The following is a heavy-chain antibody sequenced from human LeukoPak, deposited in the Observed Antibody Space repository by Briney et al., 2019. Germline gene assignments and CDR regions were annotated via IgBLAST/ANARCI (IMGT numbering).Heavy chain of an antibody. CDR3: ASHGSGPYNWFDP. V-gene: IGHV4-31*03. Sequence: SQTLSLTCTVSGGSISSGGYYWSWIRQHPGKGLEWIGYIYYSGSTYYNPPLKSRVTISVDTSKNQFSPKLSSVTAADTAVYYCASHGSGPYNWFDPWGQGTLVTVSS. D-gene: IGHD3-10*01. CDR1: GGSISSGGYY. J-gene: IGHJ5*02. CDR2: IYYSGST.